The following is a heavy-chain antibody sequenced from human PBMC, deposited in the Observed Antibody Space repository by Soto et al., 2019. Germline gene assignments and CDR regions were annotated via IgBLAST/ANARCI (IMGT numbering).Heavy chain of an antibody. CDR2: ISGSGGST. D-gene: IGHD3-10*01. CDR3: AKSLRGIIIDFDY. CDR1: GFTFTTNA. Sequence: GGSLRLSCAASGFTFTTNAMSWVRQAPWKGLEWVSAISGSGGSTYYVDSVKGRFTISRDNSKNTLYLQMNSLRAEDTAVYYCAKSLRGIIIDFDYWGQGTQVTVSS. V-gene: IGHV3-23*01. J-gene: IGHJ4*02.